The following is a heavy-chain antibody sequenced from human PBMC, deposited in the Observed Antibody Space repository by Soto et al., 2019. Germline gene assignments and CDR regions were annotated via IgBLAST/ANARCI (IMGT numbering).Heavy chain of an antibody. V-gene: IGHV3-48*01. Sequence: EVQLVESGGGLVQPGGSLRLSCAASGFTFSSYSMNWVRQAPGKGLGWVSYISSSSSTIYYADFVKGRFTISRDNAKNSLYLQMNTLRAEDTAVYYCARDPWNVLGAKDAFDIWGQGTMVTVSS. CDR3: ARDPWNVLGAKDAFDI. CDR2: ISSSSSTI. J-gene: IGHJ3*02. CDR1: GFTFSSYS. D-gene: IGHD1-1*01.